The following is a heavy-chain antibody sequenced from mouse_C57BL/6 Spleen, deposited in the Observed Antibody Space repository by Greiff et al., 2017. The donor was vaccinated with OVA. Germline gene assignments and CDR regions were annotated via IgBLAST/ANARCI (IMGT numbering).Heavy chain of an antibody. CDR1: GYTFTDYY. D-gene: IGHD2-5*01. V-gene: IGHV1-26*01. J-gene: IGHJ4*01. Sequence: VQLQQSGPELVKPGASVKISCKASGYTFTDYYMNWVKQSHGKSLEWIGDINPNNGGTSYNQKFKGKATLTVDKSFSTAYMELRSLTSEDSAVYYCAREGNSNQGYYAMDYWGQGTSVTVSS. CDR2: INPNNGGT. CDR3: AREGNSNQGYYAMDY.